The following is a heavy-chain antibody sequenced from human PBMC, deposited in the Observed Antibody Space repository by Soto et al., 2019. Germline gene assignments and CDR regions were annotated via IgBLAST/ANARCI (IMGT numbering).Heavy chain of an antibody. D-gene: IGHD3-9*01. CDR2: IWYDGSNK. CDR3: AREGYDILPRYNES. Sequence: CLRRSCAGSVFTFSRYGMHWVQGDPDKGLDCVGVIWYDGSNKYYADSVKGRFTISRDNSKNTLYLQMNSLRAEDTAFFYCAREGYDILPRYNESWAQGSLVPVSS. V-gene: IGHV3-33*01. CDR1: VFTFSRYG. J-gene: IGHJ5*02.